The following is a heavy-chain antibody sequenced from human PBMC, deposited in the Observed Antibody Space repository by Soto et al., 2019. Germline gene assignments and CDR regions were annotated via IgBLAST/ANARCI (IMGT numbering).Heavy chain of an antibody. CDR2: IIPIFGTA. CDR1: GGTFSSYA. Sequence: QVQLVQSGAEVKKPGSSVKVSCKASGGTFSSYAISWVRQAPGQGLEWMGGIIPIFGTANYAKKFQGRVTITADESTSTAYMELSSLRSEDTAVYYCAREHTIFGVAPNWFDPWGQGTLVTVSS. V-gene: IGHV1-69*01. D-gene: IGHD3-3*01. J-gene: IGHJ5*02. CDR3: AREHTIFGVAPNWFDP.